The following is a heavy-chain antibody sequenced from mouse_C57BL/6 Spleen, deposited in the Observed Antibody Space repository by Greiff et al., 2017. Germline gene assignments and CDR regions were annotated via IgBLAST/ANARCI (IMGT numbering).Heavy chain of an antibody. CDR1: GYTFTDYN. J-gene: IGHJ2*01. D-gene: IGHD2-2*01. Sequence: DVKLQESGPELVKPGASVKMSCKASGYTFTDYNMHWVKQSHGKSLEWIGYINPNNGGTSYNQKFKGKATLTVNKSSSTAYMELRSLTSEDSAVYYCARSGLRRGGFDYWGQGTTLTVSS. CDR2: INPNNGGT. V-gene: IGHV1-22*01. CDR3: ARSGLRRGGFDY.